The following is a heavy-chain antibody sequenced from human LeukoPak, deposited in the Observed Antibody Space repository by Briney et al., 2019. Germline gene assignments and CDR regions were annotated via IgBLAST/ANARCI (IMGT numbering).Heavy chain of an antibody. D-gene: IGHD1-1*01. V-gene: IGHV4-31*03. J-gene: IGHJ5*02. CDR3: ARPNWNNWFDP. CDR1: GGSISSGGYY. CDR2: IYYSGST. Sequence: SETLSLTCTVSGGSISSGGYYWSWIRQHPGKGLEWIGYIYYSGSTNYNPSLKSRVTISVDTSKNQFSLKLSSVTAADTAVYYCARPNWNNWFDPWGQGTLVTVSS.